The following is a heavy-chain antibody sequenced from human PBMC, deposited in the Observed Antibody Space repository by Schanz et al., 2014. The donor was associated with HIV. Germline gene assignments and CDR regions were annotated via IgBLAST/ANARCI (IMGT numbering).Heavy chain of an antibody. V-gene: IGHV1-8*01. CDR2: MNPKSGNT. D-gene: IGHD6-13*01. CDR3: ASDLSVYSSSSSV. CDR1: GYTFTDYD. Sequence: QVQLVQSGAEVKKPGASVKVSCKASGYTFTDYDISWVRQATGQGPEWMGWMNPKSGNTGYAQKFQGRVSLTRSTSTTTAYMELSRLRSDDTAVYYCASDLSVYSSSSSVWGQGTTVTVSS. J-gene: IGHJ6*02.